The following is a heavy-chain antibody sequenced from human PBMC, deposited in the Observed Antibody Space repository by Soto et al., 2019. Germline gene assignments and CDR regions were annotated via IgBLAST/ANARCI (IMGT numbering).Heavy chain of an antibody. CDR1: GYTFTSYA. D-gene: IGHD2-8*01. V-gene: IGHV1-3*01. Sequence: GASVKVSCEASGYTFTSYAMHWARQAPGQRLEWMGWINAGNGNTKYSQKFQGRVTITRDTSASTAYMELSSLRSEDTAVYYCARDPAGCTNGVCYDYYYYYYMDVWGKGTTVTVSS. J-gene: IGHJ6*03. CDR2: INAGNGNT. CDR3: ARDPAGCTNGVCYDYYYYYYMDV.